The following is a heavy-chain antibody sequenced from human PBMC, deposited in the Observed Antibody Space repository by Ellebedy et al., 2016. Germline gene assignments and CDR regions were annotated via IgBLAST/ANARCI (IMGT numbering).Heavy chain of an antibody. J-gene: IGHJ6*02. Sequence: ASVKVSCKASGYTFTSYYMHWVRQAPGQGLEWMGIINPSGGSTSYAQKFQGRVTMTRDTSTSTVYMELSSLRSEDTAVYYCARCMAAAGTCYYYYGMDVWGQGTTVTVSS. V-gene: IGHV1-46*01. CDR2: INPSGGST. D-gene: IGHD6-13*01. CDR3: ARCMAAAGTCYYYYGMDV. CDR1: GYTFTSYY.